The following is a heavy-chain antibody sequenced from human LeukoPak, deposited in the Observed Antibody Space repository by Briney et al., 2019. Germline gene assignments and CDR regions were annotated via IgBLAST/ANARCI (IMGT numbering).Heavy chain of an antibody. D-gene: IGHD6-13*01. Sequence: ASVKVSCKTSGYSFSQYGISWVRQAPGQGLEWMAWISGYNGNIEYAQKFEGRVTVTTEISTRTAYMEMWGLRPDDTGVYHCARDRPGIAITLIGFDYWGQGTLVTVSS. CDR2: ISGYNGNI. V-gene: IGHV1-18*01. CDR1: GYSFSQYG. CDR3: ARDRPGIAITLIGFDY. J-gene: IGHJ4*02.